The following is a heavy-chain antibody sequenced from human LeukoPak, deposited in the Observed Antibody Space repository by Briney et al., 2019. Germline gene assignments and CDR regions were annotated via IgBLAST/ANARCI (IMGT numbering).Heavy chain of an antibody. J-gene: IGHJ4*02. CDR2: INPNSGGT. CDR1: GYTFTGYY. CDR3: ARGLTYYYDSSGYYRDY. V-gene: IGHV1-2*02. Sequence: ASVKVSCEASGYTFTGYYMHWVRQAPGPGLEWMGWINPNSGGTNYAQKFQGRVTMTRDTSISTAYMELSRLRSDDTAVYYCARGLTYYYDSSGYYRDYWGQGTLVTVSS. D-gene: IGHD3-22*01.